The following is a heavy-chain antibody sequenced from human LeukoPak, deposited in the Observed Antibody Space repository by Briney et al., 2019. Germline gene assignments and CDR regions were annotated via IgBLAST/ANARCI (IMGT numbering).Heavy chain of an antibody. D-gene: IGHD3-3*01. CDR2: INSNSADT. J-gene: IGHJ6*03. CDR3: ARTHFLEWLLADYYYYYMDV. CDR1: GYSFIDYY. V-gene: IGHV1-2*06. Sequence: ASVKVSCKTSGYSFIDYYIHWVRQAPGQGLEWMGRINSNSADTNYAQNFQGRVTMTRDTSISTAYMELSRLRSEDTAVYYCARTHFLEWLLADYYYYYMDVWGKGTTVTVSS.